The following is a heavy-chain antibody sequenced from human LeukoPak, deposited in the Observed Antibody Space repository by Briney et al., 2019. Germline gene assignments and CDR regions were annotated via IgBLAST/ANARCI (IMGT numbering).Heavy chain of an antibody. J-gene: IGHJ6*02. CDR2: ISGSAGST. CDR1: GFTVSTNC. V-gene: IGHV3-23*01. D-gene: IGHD7-27*01. Sequence: GGSLRLSCAASGFTVSTNCMTWVRQAPGKGLEWVSAISGSAGSTYYADSVKGRFTISRDKSKNTLYLQMNSLRAEDTALYYCAKSSLGYGMDVWGQGTTVTVSS. CDR3: AKSSLGYGMDV.